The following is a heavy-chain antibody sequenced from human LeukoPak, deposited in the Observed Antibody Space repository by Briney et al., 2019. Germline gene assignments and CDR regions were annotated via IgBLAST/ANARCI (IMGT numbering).Heavy chain of an antibody. CDR2: IRSKAYGETA. Sequence: HPGGSLRLSCTASGFTFGDYAMSWIRQAPGKGLEWVGFIRSKAYGETAGYAASVKGRFTISRDDSKAIAYLQMNSLKTEDTAVYHCTRDRGAYSLYDYWGQGTLVTVSS. CDR1: GFTFGDYA. V-gene: IGHV3-49*03. D-gene: IGHD4-11*01. CDR3: TRDRGAYSLYDY. J-gene: IGHJ4*02.